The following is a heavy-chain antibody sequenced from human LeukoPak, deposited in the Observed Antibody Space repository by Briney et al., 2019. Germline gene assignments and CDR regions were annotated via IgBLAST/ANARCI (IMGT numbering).Heavy chain of an antibody. CDR3: ASAGAKDV. V-gene: IGHV4-4*07. CDR2: IYTSGST. J-gene: IGHJ6*04. CDR1: GGSISSYY. Sequence: SETLSLTCTVSGGSISSYYWNWLRQPAGKGLEWIGRIYTSGSTSYNPSLESRVTMSVDTSKNHFSLKLSSVTAADTAVYYCASAGAKDVWGKGATVTVSS.